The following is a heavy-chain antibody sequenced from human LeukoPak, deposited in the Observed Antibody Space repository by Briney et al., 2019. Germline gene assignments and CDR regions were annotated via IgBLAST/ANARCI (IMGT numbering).Heavy chain of an antibody. D-gene: IGHD1-1*01. V-gene: IGHV4-34*01. CDR1: GGSFSGYY. Sequence: SETLSLTCAVYGGSFSGYYWSWIRQPPGKGLEWIGEINHSGSTNYNPSLKSRVTISVDTSKNQFSLKLSSVTAADTAVYYCARDAWGTGKRGHFDYWGQGTLVTVSS. CDR2: INHSGST. J-gene: IGHJ4*02. CDR3: ARDAWGTGKRGHFDY.